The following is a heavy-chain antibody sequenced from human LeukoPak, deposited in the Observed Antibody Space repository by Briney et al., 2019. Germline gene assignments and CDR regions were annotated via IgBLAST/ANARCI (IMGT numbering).Heavy chain of an antibody. V-gene: IGHV3-23*01. CDR2: ISGSGGST. Sequence: GRSLRLSCAASGFTFSSYAMSWVRQAPGKGLEWVSAISGSGGSTYYADSVKGRFTISRDNSKNTLYLQMNSLRAEDTAVYSWAKEGGSGIRCHFDNWGQGTLVTVSS. D-gene: IGHD2-2*01. J-gene: IGHJ4*02. CDR3: AKEGGSGIRCHFDN. CDR1: GFTFSSYA.